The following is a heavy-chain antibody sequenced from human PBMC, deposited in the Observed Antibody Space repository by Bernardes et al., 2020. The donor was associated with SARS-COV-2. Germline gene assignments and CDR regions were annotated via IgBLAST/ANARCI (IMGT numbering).Heavy chain of an antibody. V-gene: IGHV3-30-3*01. CDR3: ATHYAVSYDSELDY. Sequence: GSLRLSCATSGFSFSYYAMHWVRQAPGRGLQSVAVISYDGTSKYFPDSVKGRFTVSRDTSDNTLYLQMNGLRSEDTAVYYCATHYAVSYDSELDYWGQGTLVTVSS. CDR2: ISYDGTSK. D-gene: IGHD3-22*01. J-gene: IGHJ4*02. CDR1: GFSFSYYA.